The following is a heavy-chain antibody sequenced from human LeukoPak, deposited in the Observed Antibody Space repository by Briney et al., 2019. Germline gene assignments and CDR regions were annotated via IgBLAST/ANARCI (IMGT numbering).Heavy chain of an antibody. CDR2: ISSSSSYT. V-gene: IGHV3-11*03. Sequence: GGSLRLSCAASGFTFSDYYMSWIRQAPGKGLEWVSYISSSSSYTNYADSVKGRFTISRDNAKNSPYLQMNSLRAEDTAVYYCARFSQRTKGWFGEFYNWFDPWGQGTLVTVSS. CDR3: ARFSQRTKGWFGEFYNWFDP. D-gene: IGHD3-10*01. J-gene: IGHJ5*02. CDR1: GFTFSDYY.